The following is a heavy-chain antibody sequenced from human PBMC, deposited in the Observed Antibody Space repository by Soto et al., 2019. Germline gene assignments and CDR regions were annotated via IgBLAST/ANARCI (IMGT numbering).Heavy chain of an antibody. V-gene: IGHV3-64D*06. D-gene: IGHD3-22*01. CDR2: ISSNGGST. CDR1: RFTFSSYA. J-gene: IGHJ3*02. CDR3: VKYYYDSSGYYGLNAFDI. Sequence: GGSLRLSCLASRFTFSSYAMHWVRQAPGKGLEYVSSISSNGGSTYYADSVKGRFTISRDNSKNTMYLQMSSLRAEDTAVYYCVKYYYDSSGYYGLNAFDIWGQGTMVTVSS.